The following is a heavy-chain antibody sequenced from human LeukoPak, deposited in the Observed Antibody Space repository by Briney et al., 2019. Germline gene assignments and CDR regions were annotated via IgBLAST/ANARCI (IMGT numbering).Heavy chain of an antibody. CDR1: GYTFTGYY. J-gene: IGHJ4*02. D-gene: IGHD3-3*01. Sequence: ASVKVSCKASGYTFTGYYIHWVRQPPGQGLEWMGFINPNTGGTSYAQKFQARVTMTRDTSISTAYMELSGLRSDDTAVYYCARRYDFWSGYPTAFDYWGQGTLVTVSS. CDR3: ARRYDFWSGYPTAFDY. CDR2: INPNTGGT. V-gene: IGHV1-2*02.